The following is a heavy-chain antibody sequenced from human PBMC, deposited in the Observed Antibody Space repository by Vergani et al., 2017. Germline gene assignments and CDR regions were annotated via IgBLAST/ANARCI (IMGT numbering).Heavy chain of an antibody. Sequence: EVQLVESGGGLVKPGGSLRLSCAASGCTFSSYSMNWVRQAPGKGLEWVSSISSSSSYIYYADSVKGRFTISRDNAKNSLYLQMNSLRAEDTAVYYCARDYCGGDCYRYYYGMDVWGQGTTVTVSS. CDR1: GCTFSSYS. J-gene: IGHJ6*02. CDR3: ARDYCGGDCYRYYYGMDV. V-gene: IGHV3-21*01. CDR2: ISSSSSYI. D-gene: IGHD2-21*02.